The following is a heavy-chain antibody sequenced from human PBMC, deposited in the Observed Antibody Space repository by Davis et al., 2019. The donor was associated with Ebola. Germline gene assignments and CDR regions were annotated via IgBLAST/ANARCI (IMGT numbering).Heavy chain of an antibody. D-gene: IGHD3-16*01. CDR1: GFTFDDYA. CDR2: ISWNSVNI. Sequence: SLKISCAASGFTFDDYAMHWVRQAPGKGLEWVSGISWNSVNIGYADSVRGRFTISRDNAKNSLYLQMGSLRAEDTALYYCVSTKGGGVLLPADSWGQGTLVTVSS. V-gene: IGHV3-9*01. J-gene: IGHJ4*02. CDR3: VSTKGGGVLLPADS.